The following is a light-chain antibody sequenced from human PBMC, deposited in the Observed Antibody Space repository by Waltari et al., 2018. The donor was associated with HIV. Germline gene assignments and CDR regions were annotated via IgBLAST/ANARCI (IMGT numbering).Light chain of an antibody. J-gene: IGLJ3*02. Sequence: SSELTQPPSVSVSPGQTARITCSGHALPKQYAYWYQQKPGQAPVLVIYKDSERPSGIPERFSGSSSGTTVTLTISGVQAEDEADYYCQSADSSGTYLWVFGGGTKLTVL. CDR2: KDS. CDR1: ALPKQY. V-gene: IGLV3-25*03. CDR3: QSADSSGTYLWV.